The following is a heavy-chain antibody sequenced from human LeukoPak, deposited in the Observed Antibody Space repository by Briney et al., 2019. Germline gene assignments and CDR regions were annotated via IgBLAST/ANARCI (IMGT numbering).Heavy chain of an antibody. D-gene: IGHD3-10*01. J-gene: IGHJ6*03. Sequence: SQTLSLTCTVSGGSISSGSYYWSWIRQPAGKGLEWIGRIYTSGSTNYNPSLKSRVTMSADTFKHPFSLKLSSVTAADTAVYYCARELAMVRGVHYYYYMDVWGKGTTVTISS. CDR3: ARELAMVRGVHYYYYMDV. CDR1: GGSISSGSYY. CDR2: IYTSGST. V-gene: IGHV4-61*02.